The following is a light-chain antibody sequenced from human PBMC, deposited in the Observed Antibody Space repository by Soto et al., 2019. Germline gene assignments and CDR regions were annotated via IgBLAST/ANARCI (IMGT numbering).Light chain of an antibody. Sequence: QSALTQPHSASGSPGQSVTISCTGTTSDVGAYDYVSWYQQHPGKAPKLIIYAVSQRPSGVPDRFSGSKSGNTASLTVSGLQTEDEADYYCSSYVGNDNLVFGGGTKVTVL. V-gene: IGLV2-8*01. J-gene: IGLJ2*01. CDR1: TSDVGAYDY. CDR3: SSYVGNDNLV. CDR2: AVS.